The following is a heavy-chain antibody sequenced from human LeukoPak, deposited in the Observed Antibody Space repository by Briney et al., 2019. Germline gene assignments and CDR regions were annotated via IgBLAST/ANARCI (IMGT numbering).Heavy chain of an antibody. V-gene: IGHV4-34*01. Sequence: GSLRLSCAASGFTFSSYGMSWIRQPPGKGLEWIGEINHSGSTNYNPSLKSRVTISVDTSKNQFSLKLSSVTAADTAVYYCARRGYYYDSSGYYFYWGQGTLVTVSS. CDR1: GFTFSSYG. D-gene: IGHD3-22*01. CDR2: INHSGST. J-gene: IGHJ4*02. CDR3: ARRGYYYDSSGYYFY.